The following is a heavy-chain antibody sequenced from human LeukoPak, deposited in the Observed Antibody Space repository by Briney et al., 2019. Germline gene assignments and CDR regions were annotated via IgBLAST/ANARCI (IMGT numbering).Heavy chain of an antibody. Sequence: GRSLRLSCAASGFTFSSYAMHWVRQAPGKGLEWVAVISYDGSNKYYADSVKGRFTISRNNSKNTLYLQMNSLRAEDTAVYYCAKGYCSSTSCPIDYWGQGTLVTVSS. CDR3: AKGYCSSTSCPIDY. J-gene: IGHJ4*02. D-gene: IGHD2-2*01. V-gene: IGHV3-30-3*01. CDR1: GFTFSSYA. CDR2: ISYDGSNK.